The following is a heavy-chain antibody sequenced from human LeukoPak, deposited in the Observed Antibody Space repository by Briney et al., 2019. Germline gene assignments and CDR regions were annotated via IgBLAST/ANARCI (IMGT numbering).Heavy chain of an antibody. V-gene: IGHV3-53*01. Sequence: GGSLRLSCAASGFTVSSNYVSWVRQAPGKGLEWVSVIYSGGGSYYTDSVKGRFTISRDSSKNTLYLQMNSLRAEDTAVYYCARVARYNWFDPWGQGTLVTVSS. CDR2: IYSGGGS. CDR3: ARVARYNWFDP. CDR1: GFTVSSNY. J-gene: IGHJ5*02.